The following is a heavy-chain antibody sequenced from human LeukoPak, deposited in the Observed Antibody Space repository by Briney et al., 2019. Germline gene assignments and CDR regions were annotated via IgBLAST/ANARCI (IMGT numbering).Heavy chain of an antibody. CDR1: GYTFTDYH. CDR3: ATDYGDYVLGY. Sequence: ASVKVSCKASGYTFTDYHIHWVRRAPGQGLEWVGWINPNSGGTNYAQKFQGRVTMTRDTSITTVYMDLSGLRSDDTASYYCATDYGDYVLGYWGQGTLVTVSS. V-gene: IGHV1-2*02. J-gene: IGHJ4*02. D-gene: IGHD4-17*01. CDR2: INPNSGGT.